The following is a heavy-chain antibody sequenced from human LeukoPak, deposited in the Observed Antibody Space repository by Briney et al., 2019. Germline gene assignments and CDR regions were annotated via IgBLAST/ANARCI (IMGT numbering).Heavy chain of an antibody. J-gene: IGHJ6*03. V-gene: IGHV5-51*01. CDR2: IYPGDSDT. CDR1: GYSFTSYW. CDR3: ARYYKEFSYPGHMDV. D-gene: IGHD5-18*01. Sequence: GESLKISCKGSGYSFTSYWIGWVRQMPGKGLEWMGIIYPGDSDTRYSPSFQGRVTMSADKSISTAYLQWSSLKASDTAMYYCARYYKEFSYPGHMDVWGKGTTVTVSS.